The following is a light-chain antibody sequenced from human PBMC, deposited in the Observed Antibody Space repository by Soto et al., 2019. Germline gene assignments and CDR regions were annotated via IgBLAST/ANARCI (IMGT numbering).Light chain of an antibody. CDR3: AAWDDSLNAWV. CDR1: SSNIGTTS. V-gene: IGLV1-44*01. J-gene: IGLJ3*02. Sequence: QSVLTQPPSASGTPGQKVTISCSGSSSNIGTTSVNWFQQLPGTAPKLLMYYTNQRPSGVPDRFSGSKSGTSASLAISALQSEDEDDYYCAAWDDSLNAWVFGGGTKVTVL. CDR2: YTN.